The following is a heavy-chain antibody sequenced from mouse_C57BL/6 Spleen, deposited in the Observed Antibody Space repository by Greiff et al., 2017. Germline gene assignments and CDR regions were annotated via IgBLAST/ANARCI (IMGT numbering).Heavy chain of an antibody. CDR3: ALPHYSGKNFDY. CDR2: IHPSDSDT. V-gene: IGHV1-74*01. CDR1: GYTFTSYW. D-gene: IGHD1-1*01. J-gene: IGHJ2*01. Sequence: VKLQQPGAELVQPGASVKVSCKASGYTFTSYWMHWVKQRPGQGLEWIGRIHPSDSDTNYNQKFKGKATLHVDKSSSTAYMQLSSLTSEDSAVYYGALPHYSGKNFDYWGQGTTLTVSS.